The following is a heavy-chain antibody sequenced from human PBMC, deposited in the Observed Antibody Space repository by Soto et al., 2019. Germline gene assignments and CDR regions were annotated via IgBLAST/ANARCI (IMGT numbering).Heavy chain of an antibody. D-gene: IGHD5-18*01. Sequence: QVHLVQSGGELKKPGASVKVACKASGYTFTVYGISWVRQAPGQGLEWMGWISGYKGNTNYTQKLQDRVTMTTDTSTNKAYMELRSLRSDDTAVYYCARAQNTWMQRWSHVDYWGQGTLVTVSS. CDR3: ARAQNTWMQRWSHVDY. J-gene: IGHJ4*02. CDR1: GYTFTVYG. CDR2: ISGYKGNT. V-gene: IGHV1-18*04.